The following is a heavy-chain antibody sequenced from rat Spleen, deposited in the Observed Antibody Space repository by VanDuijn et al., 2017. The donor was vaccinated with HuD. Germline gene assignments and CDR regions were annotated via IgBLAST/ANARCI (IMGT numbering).Heavy chain of an antibody. CDR3: ARPHSSLYVMDA. V-gene: IGHV5-31*01. CDR1: GFAFNNYW. CDR2: ITNTGDNT. Sequence: EVQLVESGGDLVQPGGSLKLSCIASGFAFNNYWMTWIRQAPGKGLEWIASITNTGDNTYYPDSVKGRFTISRDNAKSTLYLQMNSLRSEDTATYYCARPHSSLYVMDAWGQGASVTVSS. J-gene: IGHJ4*01. D-gene: IGHD1-2*01.